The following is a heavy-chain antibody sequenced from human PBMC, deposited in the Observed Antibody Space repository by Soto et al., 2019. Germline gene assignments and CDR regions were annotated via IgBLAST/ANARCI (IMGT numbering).Heavy chain of an antibody. D-gene: IGHD3-9*01. CDR3: ARGQLRYFDWLEPYGMDV. CDR2: MNPNSGNT. J-gene: IGHJ6*02. CDR1: GYTFTSYD. Sequence: ASVKVSCKASGYTFTSYDINWVRQATGQGLEWMGWMNPNSGNTGYAQKFQGRVTMTRNTSISTAYMELSSLRSEDTAVYYCARGQLRYFDWLEPYGMDVWGQGTMVTVSS. V-gene: IGHV1-8*01.